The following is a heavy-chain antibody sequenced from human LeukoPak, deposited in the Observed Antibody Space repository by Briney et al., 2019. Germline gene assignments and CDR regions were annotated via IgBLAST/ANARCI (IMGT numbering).Heavy chain of an antibody. D-gene: IGHD3-22*01. CDR2: IYYSGST. CDR1: GGSISSSSYY. J-gene: IGHJ4*02. CDR3: ARVYYDSSGKDGFDY. Sequence: KPSETLSLTCTVSGGSISSSSYYWGWIRQPPGKGLEWIGSIYYSGSTYYNPSLKSRVTISVDTSKNQFSLKLSSVTAADTAVYYCARVYYDSSGKDGFDYWGQGTLVTVSS. V-gene: IGHV4-39*07.